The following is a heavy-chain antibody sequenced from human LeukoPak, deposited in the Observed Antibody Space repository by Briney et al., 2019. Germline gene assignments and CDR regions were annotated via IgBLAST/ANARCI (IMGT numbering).Heavy chain of an antibody. V-gene: IGHV1-18*01. CDR2: ISAYNGNT. Sequence: ASVKVSCKASGYTFTSYGFSWVRQAPGQGLEWMGWISAYNGNTMYAQKLQGGVTMTTDTSTSTACMELRSLRSDDTALYYCARDFRDCSSTSCHPWFDPWGQGTLVTVSS. J-gene: IGHJ5*02. D-gene: IGHD2-2*01. CDR1: GYTFTSYG. CDR3: ARDFRDCSSTSCHPWFDP.